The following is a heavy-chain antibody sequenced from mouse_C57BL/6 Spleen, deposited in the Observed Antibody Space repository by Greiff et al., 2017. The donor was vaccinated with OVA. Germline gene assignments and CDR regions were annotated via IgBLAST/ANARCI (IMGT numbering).Heavy chain of an antibody. Sequence: VQLQQSGAELMKPGASVTLSCKATGYTFTGYWIEWVKQRPGHGLEWIGEILPGSGSTNYNEKFKGKATFTADTSSNTAYMQLSSLTTDDSAIYYCARCLRDSYGSSPYAMDYWGQGTSVTVSS. D-gene: IGHD1-1*01. CDR2: ILPGSGST. CDR1: GYTFTGYW. CDR3: ARCLRDSYGSSPYAMDY. J-gene: IGHJ4*01. V-gene: IGHV1-9*01.